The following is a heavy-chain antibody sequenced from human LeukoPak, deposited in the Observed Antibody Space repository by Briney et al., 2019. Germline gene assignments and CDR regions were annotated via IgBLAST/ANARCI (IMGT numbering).Heavy chain of an antibody. Sequence: GASVKVSCKASGYTFTSYDINWVRQATGQGLEWMGWMNPNSGNTGYAQKFQGRVTMTRNTSISTAYMELSSLRSEDTAVYYCARAPILWFRENGEFYNWFDPWGQGTLVTVSS. CDR3: ARAPILWFRENGEFYNWFDP. D-gene: IGHD3-10*01. CDR1: GYTFTSYD. V-gene: IGHV1-8*01. J-gene: IGHJ5*02. CDR2: MNPNSGNT.